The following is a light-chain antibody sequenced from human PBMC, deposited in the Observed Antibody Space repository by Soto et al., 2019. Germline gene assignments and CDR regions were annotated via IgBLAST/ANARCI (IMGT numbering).Light chain of an antibody. Sequence: QSVLTQRPSVSAAPGQKVTISCSVSSSNIGGNSVSWYQQLPGTAPKLLIYDDNKRPSGIPDRFSGSKSGTSATLGITGFQTGDEADYYCGSWDSSLSAYVFGTGTKV. J-gene: IGLJ1*01. CDR1: SSNIGGNS. V-gene: IGLV1-51*01. CDR2: DDN. CDR3: GSWDSSLSAYV.